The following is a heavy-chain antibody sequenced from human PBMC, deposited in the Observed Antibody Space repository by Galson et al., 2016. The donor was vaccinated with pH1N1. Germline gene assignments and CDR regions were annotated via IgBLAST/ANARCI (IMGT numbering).Heavy chain of an antibody. CDR3: IRDLGRLRAY. Sequence: SVKVSCKASGYTFTKEYIHWVRQAPGQGLEWMGVIDPSNGGTTYSQKFQGLVTMTRDTSTNTVYMELGGLTSEDTAVYSCIRDLGRLRAYWGQGTLVTVSS. J-gene: IGHJ4*02. D-gene: IGHD7-27*01. CDR2: IDPSNGGT. CDR1: GYTFTKEY. V-gene: IGHV1-46*01.